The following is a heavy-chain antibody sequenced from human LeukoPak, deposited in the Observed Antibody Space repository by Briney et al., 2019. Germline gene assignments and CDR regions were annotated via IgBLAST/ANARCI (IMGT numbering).Heavy chain of an antibody. CDR2: ISSSISYI. CDR3: ARVYYYDSSGYYGY. CDR1: GFTFRGYA. J-gene: IGHJ4*02. D-gene: IGHD3-22*01. V-gene: IGHV3-21*01. Sequence: PGGSLRLSCAASGFTFRGYAMNRVRQAPGKGLEWVSSISSSISYIYYADSVKGRFTISRDDAKNSLYLQMNSLRAEDTALYYCARVYYYDSSGYYGYWGQGTLVTVSS.